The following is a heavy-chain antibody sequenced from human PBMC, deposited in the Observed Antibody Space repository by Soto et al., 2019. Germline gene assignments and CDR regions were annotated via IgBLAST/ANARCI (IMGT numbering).Heavy chain of an antibody. CDR2: IYWDDDK. J-gene: IGHJ4*02. D-gene: IGHD4-17*01. V-gene: IGHV2-5*02. CDR3: AHKIYGDYVDY. Sequence: QITLKESGPTLVKPTQTLTLTCTFSGFSLTTYAMGVGWIRQPPGKALEWLALIYWDDDKRYNPSLESRLTITKDTSKNQVVPSMTNMDPMDTATYFCAHKIYGDYVDYWGQGTLVTVSS. CDR1: GFSLTTYAMG.